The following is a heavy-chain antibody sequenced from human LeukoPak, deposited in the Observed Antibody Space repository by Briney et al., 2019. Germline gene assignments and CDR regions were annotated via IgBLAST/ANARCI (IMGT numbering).Heavy chain of an antibody. J-gene: IGHJ5*02. D-gene: IGHD2-15*01. CDR1: GGSISSGSYY. CDR2: IYTSGST. CDR3: ARLVCTGGGCYPGTHILFDP. V-gene: IGHV4-61*02. Sequence: KSSETLSLTCTVSGGSISSGSYYWSWIRQPAGKGLEWIGRIYTSGSTNYNPSLKSRVTISVDTSKNQFSLKLSSVTAADTAVYYCARLVCTGGGCYPGTHILFDPWGQGMLVTVSS.